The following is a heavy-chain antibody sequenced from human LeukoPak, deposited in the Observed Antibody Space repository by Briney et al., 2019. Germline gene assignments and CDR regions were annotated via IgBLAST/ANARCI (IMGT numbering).Heavy chain of an antibody. J-gene: IGHJ5*02. CDR2: IYYSGST. CDR1: GGSISSHY. V-gene: IGHV4-59*11. D-gene: IGHD6-25*01. CDR3: AGAERRLWFDP. Sequence: SETLSLTCTVSGGSISSHYWSWIRQPPGKGLEWIGYIYYSGSTNYNPSLKSRVTISVDTSKNQFSLKLSSVTAADTAVYYCAGAERRLWFDPWGQGTLVTVSS.